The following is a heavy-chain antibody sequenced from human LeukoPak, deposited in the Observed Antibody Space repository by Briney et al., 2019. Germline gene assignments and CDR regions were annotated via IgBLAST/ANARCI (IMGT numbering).Heavy chain of an antibody. Sequence: PGGSLRLSCAASGFTFNNYAMTWVRQAPGKGLEWVSHIKGGGDGTYYADSVKGRFTISRDNSKNTLYLQMNSLRAEDTAVFYCARDAYAVADYWGQGTLVTVSS. J-gene: IGHJ4*02. CDR3: ARDAYAVADY. CDR2: IKGGGDGT. D-gene: IGHD4-17*01. V-gene: IGHV3-23*01. CDR1: GFTFNNYA.